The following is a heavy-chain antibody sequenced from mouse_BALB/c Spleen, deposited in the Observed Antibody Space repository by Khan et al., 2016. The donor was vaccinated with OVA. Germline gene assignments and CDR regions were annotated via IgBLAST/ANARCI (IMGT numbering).Heavy chain of an antibody. CDR2: ISSGGSYT. Sequence: VELVESGGGLVKPGGSLKLSCAASGFTFSSYALSWVRQTPEKRLEWVATISSGGSYTYYPGSVKGRFTISRDNARNTLYLQMSSLRSEDTAMYYCARTTGYYGSNYFDYWGQGSTLTVSS. D-gene: IGHD1-1*01. CDR3: ARTTGYYGSNYFDY. J-gene: IGHJ2*01. CDR1: GFTFSSYA. V-gene: IGHV5-9-3*01.